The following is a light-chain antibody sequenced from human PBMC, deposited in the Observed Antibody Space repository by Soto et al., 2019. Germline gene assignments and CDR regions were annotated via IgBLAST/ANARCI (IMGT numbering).Light chain of an antibody. CDR2: KAS. CDR3: QHYNSYSEA. J-gene: IGKJ1*01. CDR1: QTISSW. Sequence: DIQMTQSPSTLSGSVGDRVTITCRASQTISSWLAWYQQKPGKAPKLLIYKASTLNSGVPSRVSGSGSGTEITLTISSLQPDDFATYYCQHYNSYSEAFGQGTKVELK. V-gene: IGKV1-5*03.